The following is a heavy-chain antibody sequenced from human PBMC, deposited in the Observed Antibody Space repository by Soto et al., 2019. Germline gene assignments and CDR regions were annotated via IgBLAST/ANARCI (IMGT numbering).Heavy chain of an antibody. Sequence: SLRLSCAASGFTFSSYSMNWVRQAPGKGLEWVSSISSSSSYIYYADSVKGRFTISRDNAKNSLYLQMNSLRAEDTAVYYCARDLGSDDILTGYSTPTYDYWGQGTLVTVSS. D-gene: IGHD3-9*01. CDR1: GFTFSSYS. CDR2: ISSSSSYI. J-gene: IGHJ4*02. CDR3: ARDLGSDDILTGYSTPTYDY. V-gene: IGHV3-21*01.